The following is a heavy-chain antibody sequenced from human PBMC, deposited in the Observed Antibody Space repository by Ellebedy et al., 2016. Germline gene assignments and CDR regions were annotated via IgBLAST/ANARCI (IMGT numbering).Heavy chain of an antibody. V-gene: IGHV3-30*04. CDR3: AKGPFYYDSSGYDY. Sequence: GESLKISCAASGFTFSSYAMHWVRQAPGKGLEWVAVISYDGSNKYYADSVKGRFTISRDNSKNTLYLQMNSLRAEDTAVYYCAKGPFYYDSSGYDYWGQGTLVTVSS. CDR2: ISYDGSNK. D-gene: IGHD3-22*01. CDR1: GFTFSSYA. J-gene: IGHJ4*02.